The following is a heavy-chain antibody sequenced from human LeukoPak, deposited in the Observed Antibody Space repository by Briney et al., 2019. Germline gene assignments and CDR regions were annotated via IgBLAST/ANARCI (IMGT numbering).Heavy chain of an antibody. J-gene: IGHJ4*02. CDR1: GFTFSNYA. CDR3: AKAMYSSGWSGGIGAYFDY. V-gene: IGHV3-23*01. D-gene: IGHD6-19*01. CDR2: ITGSGSST. Sequence: GGSLRLSCAASGFTFSNYAMSWVRQAPGKGLEWVSAITGSGSSTYYADSVKGRFTISRDNSKNTLHLQMNSLRAEDTAVYYCAKAMYSSGWSGGIGAYFDYWGQRTLVTVSS.